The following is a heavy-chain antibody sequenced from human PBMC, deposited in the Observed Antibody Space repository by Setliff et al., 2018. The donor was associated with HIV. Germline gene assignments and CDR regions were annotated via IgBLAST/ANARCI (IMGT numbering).Heavy chain of an antibody. J-gene: IGHJ5*02. CDR2: VYYTGDT. V-gene: IGHV4-31*03. CDR3: ARDLRFDP. Sequence: SETLSLTCSVSGSSISTSSYYWSWIRQHPGEGLEWIGYVYYTGDTYYNPSLRTRVTMSVDTSKNQFSLKLNSVTAADTAVYYCARDLRFDPWGQGTLVTVSS. CDR1: GSSISTSSYY.